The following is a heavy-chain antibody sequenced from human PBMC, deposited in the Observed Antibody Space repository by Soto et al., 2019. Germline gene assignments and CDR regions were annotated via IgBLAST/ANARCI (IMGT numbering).Heavy chain of an antibody. CDR1: GGSFSGYY. CDR2: INHSGST. Sequence: SETLSLTCAVYGGSFSGYYWTWIRQPPGTGLEWIGEINHSGSTNYNPSLKSRVTISVDTSKNQFSLKLTSVTAADTAVYYRGRDKLIGRFDNWGQGTLVTVSS. V-gene: IGHV4-34*01. J-gene: IGHJ4*02. D-gene: IGHD3-16*01. CDR3: GRDKLIGRFDN.